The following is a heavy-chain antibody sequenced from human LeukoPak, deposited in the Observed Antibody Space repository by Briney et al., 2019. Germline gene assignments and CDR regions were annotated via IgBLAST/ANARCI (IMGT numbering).Heavy chain of an antibody. V-gene: IGHV1-3*01. CDR2: INAGNGNT. CDR1: GGTFSSYA. J-gene: IGHJ6*02. Sequence: ASVKVSCKASGGTFSSYAISWVRQAPGQRLEWMGWINAGNGNTKYSQKFQGRVTITRDTSASTAYMELSSLRSEDTAVNYCARAYGQLWLLGMDVWGQGTTVTVSS. CDR3: ARAYGQLWLLGMDV. D-gene: IGHD5-18*01.